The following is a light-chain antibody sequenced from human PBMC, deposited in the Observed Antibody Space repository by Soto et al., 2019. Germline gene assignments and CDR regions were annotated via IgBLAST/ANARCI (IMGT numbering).Light chain of an antibody. CDR2: DVS. V-gene: IGLV2-14*01. J-gene: IGLJ3*02. CDR1: SSDVGAYNS. CDR3: SSYTSSSTLV. Sequence: QSALTQPASVPGSPGPSITISCTGTSSDVGAYNSVSWYQQHPGKAPKLIIYDVSNRPSGVSNRFSGSKSGNTASLTISGLQAEDEADYYCSSYTSSSTLVFGGGTKLTVL.